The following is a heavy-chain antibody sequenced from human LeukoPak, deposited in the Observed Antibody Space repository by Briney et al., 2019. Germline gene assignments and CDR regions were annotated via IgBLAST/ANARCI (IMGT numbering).Heavy chain of an antibody. CDR2: INGDGGST. V-gene: IGHV3-74*01. CDR3: VRGGVDY. J-gene: IGHJ4*02. D-gene: IGHD3-16*01. Sequence: GGSLRLSCVASGFTFSSYWIHWVRQAPGKRLVWVSRINGDGGSTDYADSVKGRFTISRDNAKNTLYLQMNSLRAEDTAVYYCVRGGVDYWGQGTLVTVSS. CDR1: GFTFSSYW.